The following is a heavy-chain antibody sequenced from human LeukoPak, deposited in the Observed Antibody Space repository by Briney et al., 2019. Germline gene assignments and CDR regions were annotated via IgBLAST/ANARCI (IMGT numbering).Heavy chain of an antibody. V-gene: IGHV1-2*02. Sequence: AAVKVSCKASGYTFTGYYMHWVRQAPGQGLEGMGWINPNSGGTNYSQKFQGRVTMTRDTSISTAYMELSRLRSDETAVYYCARAHASGSREYWGQGTLVTVSS. J-gene: IGHJ4*02. CDR3: ARAHASGSREY. D-gene: IGHD3-10*01. CDR1: GYTFTGYY. CDR2: INPNSGGT.